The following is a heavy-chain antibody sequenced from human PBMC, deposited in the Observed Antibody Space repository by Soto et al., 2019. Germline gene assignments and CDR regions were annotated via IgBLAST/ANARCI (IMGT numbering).Heavy chain of an antibody. CDR1: GGSISSYC. V-gene: IGHV4-59*01. D-gene: IGHD5-12*01. J-gene: IGHJ6*02. CDR2: IYYNGST. Sequence: PSETLSLTCTVSGGSISSYCWSWIRQPPGKGMEWIGYIYYNGSTNYNPSLKSRVTTSVDTSKNQFSLKLSSVTAADTAVYYCARDRPARASGYPLSPPYYYYVMDVWGQGTTVTVSS. CDR3: ARDRPARASGYPLSPPYYYYVMDV.